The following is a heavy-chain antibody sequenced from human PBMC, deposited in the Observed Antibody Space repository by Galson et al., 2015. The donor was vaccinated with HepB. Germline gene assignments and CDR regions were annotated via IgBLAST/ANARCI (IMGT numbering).Heavy chain of an antibody. Sequence: SLRLSCAASEFTFSSYWMNWVRQAPGKGLEWVANINPDGSEKYYVASLKGRFTISRDNAKNSLYLQMDSLRAEDTAVYYCARRISLVRGMITKPDYDYGMDVWGQGTTVTVAS. J-gene: IGHJ6*02. CDR1: EFTFSSYW. D-gene: IGHD3-10*01. CDR2: INPDGSEK. CDR3: ARRISLVRGMITKPDYDYGMDV. V-gene: IGHV3-7*03.